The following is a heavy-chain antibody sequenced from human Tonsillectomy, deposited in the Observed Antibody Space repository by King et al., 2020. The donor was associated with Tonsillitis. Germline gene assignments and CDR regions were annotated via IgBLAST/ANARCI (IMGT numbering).Heavy chain of an antibody. J-gene: IGHJ6*02. Sequence: QLQESGPGLVKPSQTLSLTCTVSGGSIRSGDDYWTWIRQLPGKGLEWIGYIYHRGGTYYNPSLRSRITISVDTSKNQFSLKLSSVTAADTAVYYCARDRVGTTLSTSYGMDVWGQGTTVIVSS. CDR3: ARDRVGTTLSTSYGMDV. CDR1: GGSIRSGDDY. D-gene: IGHD1-26*01. CDR2: IYHRGGT. V-gene: IGHV4-31*03.